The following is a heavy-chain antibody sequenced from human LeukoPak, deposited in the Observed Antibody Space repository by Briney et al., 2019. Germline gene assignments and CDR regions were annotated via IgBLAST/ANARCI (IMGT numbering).Heavy chain of an antibody. CDR2: IIPIFGTA. CDR3: ARGGYSSSWSRGYYFDY. D-gene: IGHD6-13*01. V-gene: IGHV1-69*01. Sequence: GSSVKVSCKASGGTFSSYAISWVRQAPGQGLEWMGGIIPIFGTANYAQKFQGRVTITADESTSTAYMELSSLRSEDTAVYYCARGGYSSSWSRGYYFDYWGQGTLVTVSS. J-gene: IGHJ4*02. CDR1: GGTFSSYA.